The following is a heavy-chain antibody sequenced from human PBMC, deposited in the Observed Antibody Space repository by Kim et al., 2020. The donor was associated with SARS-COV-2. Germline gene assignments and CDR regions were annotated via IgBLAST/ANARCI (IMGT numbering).Heavy chain of an antibody. CDR3: ARNPQRKPFIFDY. J-gene: IGHJ4*02. Sequence: YNPALECRVTISVNTSKNVFSLKLSTVTAADTAVYYCARNPQRKPFIFDYWGRGTLVTVSS. V-gene: IGHV4-34*01.